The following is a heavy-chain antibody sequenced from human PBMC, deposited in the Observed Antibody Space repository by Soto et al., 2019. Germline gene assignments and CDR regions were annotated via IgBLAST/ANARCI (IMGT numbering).Heavy chain of an antibody. CDR3: ASIAAAGTLASDY. V-gene: IGHV5-10-1*01. J-gene: IGHJ4*02. Sequence: PXESLKISFKGSGYSFTSYWISWVGQMPGKGLEWMGRIDPSDSYTNYSPSFQGHVTISADKSISTAYLQWSSLRASDTAMYYCASIAAAGTLASDYWGQGTLVTVSS. D-gene: IGHD6-13*01. CDR2: IDPSDSYT. CDR1: GYSFTSYW.